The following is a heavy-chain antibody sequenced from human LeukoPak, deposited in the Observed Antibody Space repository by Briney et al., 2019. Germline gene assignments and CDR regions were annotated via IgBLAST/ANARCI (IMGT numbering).Heavy chain of an antibody. D-gene: IGHD1-1*01. CDR2: IIPIFGTA. CDR1: GGTFSSYA. CDR3: ARGQTGTNPGPFDP. V-gene: IGHV1-69*05. J-gene: IGHJ5*02. Sequence: SVKVSCTASGGTFSSYAISWVRHAPGQGLEWMGGIIPIFGTANSAQKFQGRVTITTDESTSTAYMELSSLRSEDTAVYYCARGQTGTNPGPFDPWGQGTLVTVSS.